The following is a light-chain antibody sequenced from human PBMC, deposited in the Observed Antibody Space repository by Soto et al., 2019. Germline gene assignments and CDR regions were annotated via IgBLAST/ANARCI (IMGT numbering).Light chain of an antibody. CDR1: QGIKKD. Sequence: IHITQSPSSRSASFGDRVTMTCRASQGIKKDLAWYQQKPGKAPKLLIYATSSLQSGVPSRFSGSGSGRDFTLTISSLQPEDFATYYCLQDYNYPRTFGQGTKVDI. CDR2: ATS. V-gene: IGKV1-6*02. J-gene: IGKJ1*01. CDR3: LQDYNYPRT.